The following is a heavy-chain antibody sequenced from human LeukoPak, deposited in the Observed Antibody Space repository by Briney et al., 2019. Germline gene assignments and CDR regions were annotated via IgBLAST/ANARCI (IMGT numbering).Heavy chain of an antibody. CDR3: AHRRDSSGYQYRWWFAR. CDR2: IHWDDEK. Sequence: SGPTLTHPTQPLTLTYTFSGFSLPTSAVGVGWIRQPPGKHLEWLELIHWDDEKVYSPSLQSRLYIHKDTSNNQLVLTMTNVDPVDTATYYCAHRRDSSGYQYRWWFARWGQGTLVTVSS. CDR1: GFSLPTSAVG. V-gene: IGHV2-5*02. D-gene: IGHD3-22*01. J-gene: IGHJ5*02.